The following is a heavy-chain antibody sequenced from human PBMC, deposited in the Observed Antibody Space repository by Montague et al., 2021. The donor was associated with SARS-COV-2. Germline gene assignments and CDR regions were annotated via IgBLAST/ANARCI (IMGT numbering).Heavy chain of an antibody. J-gene: IGHJ4*02. D-gene: IGHD5-12*01. Sequence: SETLSLTCSVSGFSISSGFYWAWIRQSPGKGPEWIGTVYHSGYTHYNPSLKGRVTVSIDTSENQFSLTVTSVTAADTAVYFRARRGYTGSDYFDYWGQGTLVTVSS. CDR1: GFSISSGFY. CDR3: ARRGYTGSDYFDY. V-gene: IGHV4-38-2*01. CDR2: VYHSGYT.